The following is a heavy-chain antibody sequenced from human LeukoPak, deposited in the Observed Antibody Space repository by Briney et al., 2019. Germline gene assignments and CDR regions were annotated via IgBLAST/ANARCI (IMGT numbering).Heavy chain of an antibody. D-gene: IGHD6-19*01. Sequence: GGSLRLSCAASGFTFSSHSMNWVRQAPGKGLEGIAYINPKGENTNYADSVKGRFIISRDNAKNTLYLQMNSLGAEDTALYYCAAGGTSGWELNYWGRGTWVTASS. V-gene: IGHV3-48*01. J-gene: IGHJ4*02. CDR1: GFTFSSHS. CDR2: INPKGENT. CDR3: AAGGTSGWELNY.